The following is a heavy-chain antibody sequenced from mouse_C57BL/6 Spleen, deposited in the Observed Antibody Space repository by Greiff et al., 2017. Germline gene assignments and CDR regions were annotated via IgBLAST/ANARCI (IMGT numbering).Heavy chain of an antibody. D-gene: IGHD2-3*01. CDR2: IYPGDGDT. V-gene: IGHV1-82*01. CDR3: AREEPGYSDAMDY. CDR1: GYAFSSSW. J-gene: IGHJ4*01. Sequence: VMLVESGPELVKPGASVKISCKASGYAFSSSWMNWVKQRPGKGLEWIGRIYPGDGDTNYNGKFKGKATLTADKSSSTAYMQLSSLTSEDSAVYVCAREEPGYSDAMDYWGQGTSVTVSS.